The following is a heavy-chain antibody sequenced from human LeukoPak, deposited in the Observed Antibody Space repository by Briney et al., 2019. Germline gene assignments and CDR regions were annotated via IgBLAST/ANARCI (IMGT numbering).Heavy chain of an antibody. V-gene: IGHV4-31*03. D-gene: IGHD5-18*01. CDR1: GGSVSSDNYY. J-gene: IGHJ4*02. CDR2: IYYSGST. Sequence: PSETLSLTCTVSGGSVSSDNYYCTWIRQHPGKGLEWFGYIYYSGSTYYNPSLKSRVTISLDTSKNQFSLRLRSVTAADTAIYYCARSGGYSYASWDYWGQGTLVTVSS. CDR3: ARSGGYSYASWDY.